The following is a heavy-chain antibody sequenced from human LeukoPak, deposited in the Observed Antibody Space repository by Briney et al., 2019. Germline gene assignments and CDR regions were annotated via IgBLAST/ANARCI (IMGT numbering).Heavy chain of an antibody. J-gene: IGHJ6*02. Sequence: ASVKVSCKASGGTFSSYAISWVRQAPGRGLEWMGRIIPILGIANYAQKFQGRVTITADKSTSTAYMELSSLRSEDTAVYYCAREEVGARGRDVWGQGTTVTVSS. CDR1: GGTFSSYA. D-gene: IGHD1-26*01. V-gene: IGHV1-69*04. CDR3: AREEVGARGRDV. CDR2: IIPILGIA.